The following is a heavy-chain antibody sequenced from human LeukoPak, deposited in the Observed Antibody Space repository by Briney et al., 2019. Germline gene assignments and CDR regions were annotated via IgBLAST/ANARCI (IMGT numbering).Heavy chain of an antibody. Sequence: SETLSLTCSVSDGSINTYYWSWIRQPPGKGLEWIGYIYYRGNTNYNPSLKSRVTISVDTSKNQFSLKLSSVTAADTAVYYCARSFTSSWYGDFQHWGQGTLVTVSS. CDR3: ARSFTSSWYGDFQH. D-gene: IGHD6-13*01. CDR1: DGSINTYY. V-gene: IGHV4-59*01. J-gene: IGHJ1*01. CDR2: IYYRGNT.